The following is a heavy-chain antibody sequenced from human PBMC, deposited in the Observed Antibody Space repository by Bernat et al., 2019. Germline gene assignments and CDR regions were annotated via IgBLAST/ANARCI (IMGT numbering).Heavy chain of an antibody. CDR1: GFTFDDYA. CDR2: ISRDGGST. D-gene: IGHD5-24*01. V-gene: IGHV3-43*02. Sequence: EVQLVESGGGVVQPGGSLRLPCAASGFTFDDYAMHSLRQAPGKGLELVSIISRDGGSTYYAESVKGRFTITRENSKNSLYLKMNSLRTEDTALYYCAKEIAYVEMATIWQLYYWGQGTLVTVSS. CDR3: AKEIAYVEMATIWQLYY. J-gene: IGHJ4*02.